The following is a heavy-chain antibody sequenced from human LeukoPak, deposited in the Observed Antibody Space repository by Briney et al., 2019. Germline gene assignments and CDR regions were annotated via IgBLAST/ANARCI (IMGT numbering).Heavy chain of an antibody. CDR3: ARDLTYDFWSGYYPDV. CDR1: GFTFSSYE. J-gene: IGHJ6*04. V-gene: IGHV3-64*01. D-gene: IGHD3-3*01. Sequence: GGSLRLSCAASGFTFSSYEMNWVRQAPGKGLEYVSAISSNGGSTYYANSVKGRFTISRDNSKNTLYLQMGSLRAEDMAVYYCARDLTYDFWSGYYPDVWGKGTTVTVSS. CDR2: ISSNGGST.